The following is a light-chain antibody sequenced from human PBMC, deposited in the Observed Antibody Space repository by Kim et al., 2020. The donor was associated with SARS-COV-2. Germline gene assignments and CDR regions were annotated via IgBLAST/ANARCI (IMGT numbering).Light chain of an antibody. Sequence: QSVLTQPPSASGPPGQRVIVSCSGSRSNIGTNAVNWYQHVPGTAPRLLLYDDNRRPSGVPDRVSGSRSGTSASLAIGGLQSEDEADYYCASWDTRVNGWVFGGGTQLTVL. CDR1: RSNIGTNA. V-gene: IGLV1-44*01. CDR3: ASWDTRVNGWV. J-gene: IGLJ3*02. CDR2: DDN.